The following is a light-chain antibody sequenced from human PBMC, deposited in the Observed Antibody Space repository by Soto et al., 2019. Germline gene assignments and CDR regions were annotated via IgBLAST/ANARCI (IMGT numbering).Light chain of an antibody. CDR3: QQRSNSGS. CDR1: QSVSNY. CDR2: DAS. J-gene: IGKJ4*01. Sequence: EIVLTQSLATLSLYPGESATLSCRASQSVSNYLAWYQQRPGQAPRLLIYDASNRATGIPARFSGSGSGTDFTLTISSLEPEDFALYYCQQRSNSGSFGGGTKVDIK. V-gene: IGKV3-11*01.